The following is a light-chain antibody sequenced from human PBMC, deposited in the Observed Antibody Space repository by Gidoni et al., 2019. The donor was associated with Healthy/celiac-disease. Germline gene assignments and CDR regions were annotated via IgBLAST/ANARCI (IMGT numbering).Light chain of an antibody. CDR2: DAS. CDR1: QSVSSY. V-gene: IGKV3-11*01. Sequence: EIVLTKSPATLSLSPGERATLSCRASQSVSSYLAWYQQKPGQAPRLLIYDASNRATGIPARFSGSGSGTDFTLTISSLEPEDFAVYYCQQRSNGGTFGGGTKVEIK. CDR3: QQRSNGGT. J-gene: IGKJ4*01.